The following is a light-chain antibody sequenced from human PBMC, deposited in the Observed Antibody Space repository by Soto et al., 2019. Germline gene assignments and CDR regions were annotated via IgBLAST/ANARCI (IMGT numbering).Light chain of an antibody. V-gene: IGLV1-40*01. J-gene: IGLJ3*02. CDR3: QSFWM. CDR2: DND. Sequence: QSVLTQPPSVSGAPGQRVTISCAGSSANMGAGFNVHWYQYIPGTAPRLLIHDNDNRPSGVPDRFSGSKSGTSASLAISGLQAEDEADYYCQSFWMFGGGTQLTVL. CDR1: SANMGAGFN.